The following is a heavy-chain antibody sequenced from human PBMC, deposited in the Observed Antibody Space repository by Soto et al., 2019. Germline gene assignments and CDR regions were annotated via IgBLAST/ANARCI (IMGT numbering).Heavy chain of an antibody. D-gene: IGHD2-2*01. CDR1: GFTFSGSA. J-gene: IGHJ6*02. Sequence: PGGSLRLSCVASGFTFSGSAIHWVRQASGKGLEWVGRIRSKTDNYATTSAASVEGRFTISRDDTKNTAYLQMNSLRAEDTAVYYCARGVVVPAAIYGMDVWGQGTTVTVSS. V-gene: IGHV3-73*01. CDR3: ARGVVVPAAIYGMDV. CDR2: IRSKTDNYAT.